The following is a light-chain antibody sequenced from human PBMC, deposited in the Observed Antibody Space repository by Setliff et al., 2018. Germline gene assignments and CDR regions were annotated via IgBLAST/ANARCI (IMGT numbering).Light chain of an antibody. CDR2: DVT. CDR1: GSDVGGYDY. J-gene: IGLJ2*01. V-gene: IGLV2-14*03. CDR3: SSYTSISTL. Sequence: QSVLTQPASVSGSPGQSIAISCTGTGSDVGGYDYVSWYQHHPDKAPKLIIYDVTKRPSGISDRFSGSKSGSTASLTISGLQAEDEAHYYCSSYTSISTLFGGGTKGTVL.